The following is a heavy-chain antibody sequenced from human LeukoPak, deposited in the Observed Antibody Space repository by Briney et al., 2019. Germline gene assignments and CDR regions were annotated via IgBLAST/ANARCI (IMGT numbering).Heavy chain of an antibody. J-gene: IGHJ4*02. CDR2: INPNSGGT. CDR1: GYTFTGYY. V-gene: IGHV1-2*02. Sequence: ASVKVSCKASGYTFTGYYMHWVRQAPGQGLEWVGWINPNSGGTNYAQKFQGRVTMTRDTSISTAYMELSRLRSDDTAVYYCARDSPYCSSTSCFDYWGQGTLVTVSS. CDR3: ARDSPYCSSTSCFDY. D-gene: IGHD2-2*01.